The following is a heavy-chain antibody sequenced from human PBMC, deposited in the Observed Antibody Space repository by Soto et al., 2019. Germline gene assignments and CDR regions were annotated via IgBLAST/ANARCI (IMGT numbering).Heavy chain of an antibody. D-gene: IGHD3-9*01. Sequence: GASVKVSCKASGYTFTSYAMHWVRQAPGQRLEWMGWINAGNGNTKYSQKFQGRVTITRDTPASTAYMELSSLRSEDTAVYYCARIDWPRGYWYFDLWGRGTLVTVSS. CDR2: INAGNGNT. CDR3: ARIDWPRGYWYFDL. CDR1: GYTFTSYA. V-gene: IGHV1-3*01. J-gene: IGHJ2*01.